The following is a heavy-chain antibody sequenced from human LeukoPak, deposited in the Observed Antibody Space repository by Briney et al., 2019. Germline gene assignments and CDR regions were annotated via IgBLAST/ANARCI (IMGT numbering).Heavy chain of an antibody. J-gene: IGHJ4*02. CDR3: SNGRTSSGTLQHDY. Sequence: GGSLRLSCAASGFTFSSYGMHWVRQAPGKGLEWVAVISYDGSNKYYADSVKGRFTISRDNSKNTLYLQMNSLRAEDTALYYCSNGRTSSGTLQHDYWGQGTLVTVSS. CDR2: ISYDGSNK. D-gene: IGHD6-19*01. V-gene: IGHV3-30*18. CDR1: GFTFSSYG.